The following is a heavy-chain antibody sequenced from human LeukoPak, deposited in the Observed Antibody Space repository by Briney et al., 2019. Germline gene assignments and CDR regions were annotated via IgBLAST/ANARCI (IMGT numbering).Heavy chain of an antibody. V-gene: IGHV4-34*01. J-gene: IGHJ4*02. CDR1: GGSFSGYY. D-gene: IGHD3-22*01. CDR3: ARARKTYYYDSSGYKFDY. Sequence: SETLPLTCAVYGGSFSGYYWSWIRQPPGKGLEWIGEINHSGSTNYNPSLKSRVTISVDTSKNQFSLKQSSVTAADTAVYYCARARKTYYYDSSGYKFDYWGQGTLVTVSS. CDR2: INHSGST.